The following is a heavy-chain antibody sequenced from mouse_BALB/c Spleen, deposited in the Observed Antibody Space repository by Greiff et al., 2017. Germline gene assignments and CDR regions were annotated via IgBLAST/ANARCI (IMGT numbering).Heavy chain of an antibody. CDR3: ASYYCGSSYWYFDV. V-gene: IGHV1S127*01. CDR2: IDPSNSET. D-gene: IGHD1-1*01. J-gene: IGHJ1*01. CDR1: GYTFTSYW. Sequence: VQLQQSGPELVRPGASVKMSCKASGYTFTSYWMHWVKQRPGQGLEWIGMIDPSNSETRLNQKFKDKATLNVDKSSNTAYMQLSSLTSEDSAVYDGASYYCGSSYWYFDVWGAGTTVTVSS.